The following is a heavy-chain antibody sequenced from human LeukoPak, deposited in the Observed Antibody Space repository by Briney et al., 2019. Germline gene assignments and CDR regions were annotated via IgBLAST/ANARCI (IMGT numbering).Heavy chain of an antibody. D-gene: IGHD3-22*01. CDR2: ISGSSSYI. J-gene: IGHJ3*01. CDR3: STVYYYDRGVYTQGGGAFDF. CDR1: GFTFSRFS. Sequence: PGGSLRLSCAASGFTFSRFSMNWVRQAPGKGLEWVSSISGSSSYIYYADSVKGRFTISRDNAKNSLYLQMNSLRAEDTAVYYCSTVYYYDRGVYTQGGGAFDFGGQGKMATVSS. V-gene: IGHV3-21*01.